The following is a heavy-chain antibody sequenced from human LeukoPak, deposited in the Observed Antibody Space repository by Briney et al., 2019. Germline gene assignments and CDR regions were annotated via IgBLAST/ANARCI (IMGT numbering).Heavy chain of an antibody. CDR2: ISGNNDNP. V-gene: IGHV1-18*01. Sequence: GASVKVSFKASGYTFSNFGISWVRQAPGQGLEWMGWISGNNDNPNYGQKFQGRFTVTTDSSTSTAYMELRNLRSDDTAVYYCATHYYRSGYFSFAYWGQGTLVTVSS. D-gene: IGHD3-22*01. CDR3: ATHYYRSGYFSFAY. CDR1: GYTFSNFG. J-gene: IGHJ4*02.